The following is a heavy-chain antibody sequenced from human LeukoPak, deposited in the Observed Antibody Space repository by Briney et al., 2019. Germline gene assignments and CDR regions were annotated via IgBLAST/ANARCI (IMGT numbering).Heavy chain of an antibody. J-gene: IGHJ4*02. V-gene: IGHV3-30*02. D-gene: IGHD6-19*01. CDR3: ARRDSSGWYGIDY. Sequence: PGGSLRLSCAASGFTFSTSGMHWVRQAPGRGLEWVAFIRYDGSNKYYADSVKGRFTISRDNSKNTLYLQMNSLRAEDTAVYYCARRDSSGWYGIDYWGQGTLVTVSS. CDR1: GFTFSTSG. CDR2: IRYDGSNK.